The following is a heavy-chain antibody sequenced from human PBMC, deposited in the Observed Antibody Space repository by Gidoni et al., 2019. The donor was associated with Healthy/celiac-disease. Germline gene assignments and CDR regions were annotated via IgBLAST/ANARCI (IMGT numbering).Heavy chain of an antibody. CDR3: ARGPPATMYFDL. V-gene: IGHV1-8*01. J-gene: IGHJ2*01. Sequence: QVQLVQSGAEVKKPGASVQVSCKASGYTFTSYDINWVRQATGQGLEWMGWMNPNSGNTGYAQKFQGRVTMTRNTSISTAYMELSSLRSEDTALYYCARGPPATMYFDLWGRGTLVTVSS. CDR2: MNPNSGNT. CDR1: GYTFTSYD. D-gene: IGHD2-15*01.